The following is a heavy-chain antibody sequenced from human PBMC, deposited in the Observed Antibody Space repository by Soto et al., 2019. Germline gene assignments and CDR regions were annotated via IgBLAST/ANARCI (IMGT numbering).Heavy chain of an antibody. CDR3: ARDDCRGTRCSYYYGMDV. CDR2: IYYSGSI. Sequence: NPSETLSLTCTVSGGSINSGDYYWSWVRQPPGKGLEWIGYIYYSGSIFYNPSLESRVTISIDTSKNQFSLKLSSVTAADTAVYYCARDDCRGTRCSYYYGMDVWGQGTTVTVSS. V-gene: IGHV4-30-4*01. D-gene: IGHD2-15*01. CDR1: GGSINSGDYY. J-gene: IGHJ6*02.